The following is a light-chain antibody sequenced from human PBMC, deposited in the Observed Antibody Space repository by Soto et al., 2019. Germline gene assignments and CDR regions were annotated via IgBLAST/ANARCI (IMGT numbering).Light chain of an antibody. J-gene: IGKJ2*01. CDR3: QQYSNWPPYT. V-gene: IGKV3-15*01. CDR2: GAS. CDR1: QSVSSN. Sequence: EIVITQSPATLSVSPGERANLSCRASQSVSSNLAWYQQTPGQAPRLLIYGASTRATGIPARFIGSRSVTEFTLTISSLQSEDCAVYYWQQYSNWPPYTFGQGTKLEI.